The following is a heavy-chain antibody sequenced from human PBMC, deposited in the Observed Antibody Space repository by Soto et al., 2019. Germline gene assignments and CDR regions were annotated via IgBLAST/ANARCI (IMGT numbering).Heavy chain of an antibody. CDR1: GFTFSSYG. Sequence: PGGSLRLSCAASGFTFSSYGMHWVRQAPGKGLEWVAVIWYHGSNKYYADSVKGRFTISRDNSKNTLYLQMNSLRAEDTAVYYCARDRDPGQWLTTNYFDYWGQGTLVTFSS. V-gene: IGHV3-33*01. J-gene: IGHJ4*02. CDR2: IWYHGSNK. CDR3: ARDRDPGQWLTTNYFDY. D-gene: IGHD6-19*01.